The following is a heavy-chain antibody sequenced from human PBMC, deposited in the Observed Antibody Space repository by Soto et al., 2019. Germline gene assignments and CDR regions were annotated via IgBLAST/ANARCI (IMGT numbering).Heavy chain of an antibody. CDR3: AKGGSTSRWPYYYGMDV. Sequence: EVQLLESGGGLVQPGGSLRLSCAASGFTFSSYAMSWVRQAPGKGLEWVSAISGSGLSTYYADSVKGRFTISRDNSKNTLYLQMNRLRAEDTAVYYCAKGGSTSRWPYYYGMDVWGQGTTVTVSS. D-gene: IGHD2-2*01. CDR1: GFTFSSYA. V-gene: IGHV3-23*01. J-gene: IGHJ6*02. CDR2: ISGSGLST.